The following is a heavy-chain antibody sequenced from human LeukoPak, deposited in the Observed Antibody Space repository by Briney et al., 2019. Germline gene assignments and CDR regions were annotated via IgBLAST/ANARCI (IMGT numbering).Heavy chain of an antibody. J-gene: IGHJ4*02. CDR2: IKQDGNQK. CDR1: GFTFDDYA. CDR3: ARDTLGEGEDANYAVYYFDY. D-gene: IGHD4/OR15-4a*01. Sequence: GGSLRLACAASGFTFDDYAMHWVRQAPGKGLEWVANIKQDGNQKYYADSVKGRFTISRDNGKNSLHLRMNSLRAADTAVYYCARDTLGEGEDANYAVYYFDYWGQGTVVTVSS. V-gene: IGHV3-7*01.